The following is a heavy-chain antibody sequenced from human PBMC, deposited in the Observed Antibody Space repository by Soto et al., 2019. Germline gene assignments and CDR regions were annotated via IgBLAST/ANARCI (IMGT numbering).Heavy chain of an antibody. Sequence: QVQLVQSGAEVKKPGASVKVSCKASGYTFTSSGFSWVRQAPGQGLEWMAWISAYNGETHYAQKFQGRVTMTTDTSTSTSYMELRSRRADDTAVYYWARDSGSCMYVSDWGQGTLVTVSS. CDR1: GYTFTSSG. CDR3: ARDSGSCMYVSD. V-gene: IGHV1-18*01. D-gene: IGHD1-26*01. CDR2: ISAYNGET. J-gene: IGHJ4*02.